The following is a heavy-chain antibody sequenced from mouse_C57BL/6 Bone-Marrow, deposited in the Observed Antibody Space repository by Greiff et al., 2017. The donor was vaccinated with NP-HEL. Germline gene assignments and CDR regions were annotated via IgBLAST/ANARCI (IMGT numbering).Heavy chain of an antibody. D-gene: IGHD1-1*01. CDR3: TTLHYYGSSPWFAY. CDR2: IDPEDGDT. J-gene: IGHJ3*01. CDR1: GFNIKDYY. Sequence: VQLQQSGAELVRPGASVKLSCTASGFNIKDYYMHWVKQRPEQGLEWIGRIDPEDGDTEYAPKFQGKATMTADTSSNTAYLQLSSLTAEDTAVYYCTTLHYYGSSPWFAYWGQGTLVTVSA. V-gene: IGHV14-1*01.